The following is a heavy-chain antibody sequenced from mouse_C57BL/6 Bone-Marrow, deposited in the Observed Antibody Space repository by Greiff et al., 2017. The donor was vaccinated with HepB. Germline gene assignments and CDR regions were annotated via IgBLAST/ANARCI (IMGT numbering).Heavy chain of an antibody. CDR2: IYPVSGET. J-gene: IGHJ1*03. Sequence: QVQLKESGAELASPGASVTLSCKASGYTFTDHIMNWAKKRPGQGLEWIGRIYPVSGETNYNQKFMGKATLAVDRSSSTAYMVLNSLTSEVPAVYYWGWLLQGRYFDVWGTGTTVTVAS. CDR3: GWLLQGRYFDV. V-gene: IGHV1-11*01. D-gene: IGHD1-1*01. CDR1: GYTFTDHI.